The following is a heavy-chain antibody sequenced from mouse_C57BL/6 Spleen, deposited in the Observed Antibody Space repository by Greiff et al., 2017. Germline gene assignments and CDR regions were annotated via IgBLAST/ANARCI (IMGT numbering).Heavy chain of an antibody. J-gene: IGHJ1*03. D-gene: IGHD1-1*01. CDR3: AHYYGSSWGYFDV. CDR1: GYTFTSYW. CDR2: IDPSDSYT. Sequence: VQLQQPGAELVMPGASVKLSCKASGYTFTSYWMHWVKQRPGQGLEWIGEIDPSDSYTNYNQKFKGKSTLTVDKSSSTAYMQLSSLTSEDSAVYYCAHYYGSSWGYFDVWGTGTTVTVSS. V-gene: IGHV1-69*01.